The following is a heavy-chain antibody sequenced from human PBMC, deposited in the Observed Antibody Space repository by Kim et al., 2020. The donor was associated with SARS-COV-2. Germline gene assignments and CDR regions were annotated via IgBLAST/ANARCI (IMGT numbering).Heavy chain of an antibody. CDR3: ARDLGTVKDYYYGMDV. Sequence: GGSLRLSCAASGFTVSSNYMSWVRQAPGKGLEWVSVIYSGGSTYYADSVKGRFTISRDNSKNTLYLQMNSLRAEDTAVYYCARDLGTVKDYYYGMDVWGQGTTVTVSS. CDR2: IYSGGST. D-gene: IGHD4-17*01. CDR1: GFTVSSNY. J-gene: IGHJ6*02. V-gene: IGHV3-66*02.